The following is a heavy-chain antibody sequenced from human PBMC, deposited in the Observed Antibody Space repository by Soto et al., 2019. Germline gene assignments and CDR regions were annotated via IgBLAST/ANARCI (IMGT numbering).Heavy chain of an antibody. CDR2: INHSGST. CDR1: GGSFSGYY. J-gene: IGHJ6*02. Sequence: QVQLQQWGAGLLKPSETLSLTCAVYGGSFSGYYWSWIRQPPGKGLEWIGEINHSGSTNYNPSLKSRVTISVDTSKNQFSLKLSSVTAADTAVYYCNGCQNYYGSGSYYNEGDYYYGMDVWGQGTTVTVSS. V-gene: IGHV4-34*01. CDR3: NGCQNYYGSGSYYNEGDYYYGMDV. D-gene: IGHD3-10*01.